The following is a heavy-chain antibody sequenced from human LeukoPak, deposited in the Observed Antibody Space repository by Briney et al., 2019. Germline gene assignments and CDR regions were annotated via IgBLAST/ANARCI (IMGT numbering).Heavy chain of an antibody. CDR2: LSGSGYST. Sequence: PGGSLRLSCAASGFTSSDHYMDWVRQAPGKGLEWVSTLSGSGYSTYYADSVKGRFTISRDSSKNTLFLQMNSLRAEDTAVYYCAKATYTSSWNLYFDYWGQGTLVTVSS. CDR1: GFTSSDHY. D-gene: IGHD6-13*01. V-gene: IGHV3-23*01. CDR3: AKATYTSSWNLYFDY. J-gene: IGHJ4*02.